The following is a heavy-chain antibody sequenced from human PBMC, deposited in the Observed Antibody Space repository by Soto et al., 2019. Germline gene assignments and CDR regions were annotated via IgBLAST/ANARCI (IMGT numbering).Heavy chain of an antibody. Sequence: XDSLKVSWKCSGNSFTTYWSGLVLQMPGKGLEWLGIIYPGDSDTRYSPSFQGQVTISADKSISTAYLQWSSLKASDTALYYCARQRWDSSGYYSGPFDYWGQGTLVTVSS. V-gene: IGHV5-51*01. CDR1: GNSFTTYW. J-gene: IGHJ4*02. D-gene: IGHD3-22*01. CDR2: IYPGDSDT. CDR3: ARQRWDSSGYYSGPFDY.